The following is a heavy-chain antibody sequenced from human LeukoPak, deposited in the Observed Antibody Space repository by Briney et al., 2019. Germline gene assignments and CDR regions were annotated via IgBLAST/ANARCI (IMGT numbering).Heavy chain of an antibody. D-gene: IGHD1-1*01. J-gene: IGHJ4*02. CDR3: ARTGNPATGDY. CDR1: GFTFSGYY. Sequence: PGGSLRLSCAASGFTFSGYYMSWVRQAPGKGLEWVSVIYSGGSTYYADSVKGRFTISRDNSKNTLWLQMNSLRAEDTAVYYCARTGNPATGDYWGQGTLVTVSS. CDR2: IYSGGST. V-gene: IGHV3-53*01.